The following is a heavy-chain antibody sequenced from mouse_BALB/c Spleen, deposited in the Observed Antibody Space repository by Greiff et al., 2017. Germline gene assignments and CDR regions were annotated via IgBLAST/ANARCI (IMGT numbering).Heavy chain of an antibody. D-gene: IGHD4-1*02. Sequence: EVQGVESGGGLVQPGGSLRLSCATSGFTFTDYYMSWVRQPPGKALEWLGFIRNKANGYTTEYSASVKGRFTISRDNSQSILYLQMNTLRAEDSATYYCARDVLNWDGAWFAYWGQGTLVTVSA. CDR1: GFTFTDYY. V-gene: IGHV7-3*02. CDR2: IRNKANGYTT. J-gene: IGHJ3*01. CDR3: ARDVLNWDGAWFAY.